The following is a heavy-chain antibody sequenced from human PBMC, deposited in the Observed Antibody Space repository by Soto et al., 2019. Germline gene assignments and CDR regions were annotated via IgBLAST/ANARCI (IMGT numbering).Heavy chain of an antibody. J-gene: IGHJ6*02. CDR1: GYTFTSYG. V-gene: IGHV1-18*01. CDR2: ISAYNGNT. Sequence: ASVKVSCKASGYTFTSYGISWLRQAPGQGLEWMGWISAYNGNTNYAQKLQGRVTMTTDTSTSTAYMELRSLRSDDTAVYYCARDRYYGSGSYYNIRPYYYYGMDVWGQGTTVTVSS. D-gene: IGHD3-10*01. CDR3: ARDRYYGSGSYYNIRPYYYYGMDV.